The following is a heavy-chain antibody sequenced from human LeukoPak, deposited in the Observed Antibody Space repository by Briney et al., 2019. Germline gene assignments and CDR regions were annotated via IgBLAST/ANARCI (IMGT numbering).Heavy chain of an antibody. CDR2: ISYDGSNK. Sequence: GGSLRLSCAASGFTFSSYGMHWVRQAPGKGLEWVAVISYDGSNKYYADSVKGRFTISRDNSKNTLYLQMNSLRAEDTAVYYCAKVFRLYDSSGYWPWGQGTLVTVSS. V-gene: IGHV3-30*18. CDR1: GFTFSSYG. CDR3: AKVFRLYDSSGYWP. J-gene: IGHJ5*02. D-gene: IGHD3-22*01.